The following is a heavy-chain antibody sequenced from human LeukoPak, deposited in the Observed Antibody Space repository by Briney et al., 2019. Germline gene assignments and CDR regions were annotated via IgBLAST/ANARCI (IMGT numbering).Heavy chain of an antibody. CDR2: IYHTGYT. Sequence: PSETLSLTCNVSDYSISSVYYWGWIRQSPGKGLEWIGSIYHTGYTYYNPSLKSRITISLETSRTQFSLKLNSVTAADTAVYFCVTTGHSSGWQFDYWGQGTLVTVSS. J-gene: IGHJ4*02. CDR3: VTTGHSSGWQFDY. V-gene: IGHV4-38-2*02. CDR1: DYSISSVYY. D-gene: IGHD6-19*01.